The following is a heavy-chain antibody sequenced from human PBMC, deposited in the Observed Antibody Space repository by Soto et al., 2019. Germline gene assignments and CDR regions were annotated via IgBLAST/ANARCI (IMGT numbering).Heavy chain of an antibody. CDR2: INPNSGGT. CDR3: ARSPRGLPLGELSPFDY. J-gene: IGHJ4*02. CDR1: GYTFTGYY. V-gene: IGHV1-2*04. D-gene: IGHD3-16*02. Sequence: ASVKVSCKASGYTFTGYYMHWVRQAPGQGLEWMGWINPNSGGTNYAQKFQGWVTMTRDTSISTAYMELSRLRSDDTAVYYCARSPRGLPLGELSPFDYWGQGTMVTVSS.